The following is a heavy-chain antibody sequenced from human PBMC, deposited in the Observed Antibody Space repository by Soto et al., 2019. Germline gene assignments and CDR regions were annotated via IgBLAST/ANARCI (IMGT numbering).Heavy chain of an antibody. V-gene: IGHV4-34*01. CDR3: ARGRRWGSGSYKGGHEKNFDY. J-gene: IGHJ4*02. Sequence: QVQLQQWGAGLLKPSETLSLTCAVYGGSFSGYYWSWIRQPPGKGLEWIGEINHSGSTNYNPSLKSRVTISVDTSKNRFSLKLSSVTAADTAVYYCARGRRWGSGSYKGGHEKNFDYWGQGTLVTVSS. D-gene: IGHD3-10*01. CDR1: GGSFSGYY. CDR2: INHSGST.